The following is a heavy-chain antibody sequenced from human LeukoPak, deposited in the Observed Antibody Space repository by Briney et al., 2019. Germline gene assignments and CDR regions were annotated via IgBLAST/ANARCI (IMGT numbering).Heavy chain of an antibody. Sequence: GGSLRLSCAASGFTFSSYAMSWVRQAPGKGLEWVSAISGSGGSTYYADSVKGRFTISRDNSKNTLYLQMNSLRAEDTTVYYCARGSGYSYGFPDYWGQGTLVTVSS. D-gene: IGHD5-18*01. V-gene: IGHV3-23*01. CDR2: ISGSGGST. CDR1: GFTFSSYA. J-gene: IGHJ4*02. CDR3: ARGSGYSYGFPDY.